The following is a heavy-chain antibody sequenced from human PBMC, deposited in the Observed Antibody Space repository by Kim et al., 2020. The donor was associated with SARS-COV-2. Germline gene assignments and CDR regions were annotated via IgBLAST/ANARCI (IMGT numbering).Heavy chain of an antibody. CDR1: GFTVSSNY. D-gene: IGHD6-13*01. V-gene: IGHV3-53*01. Sequence: GGSLRLSCAASGFTVSSNYISWVRQAPGKGLEWVSVIYSSGSTYYADSVKGRFTISRDNSKNTLYLQMNSLRAEDTAVYYCARDGSSWPDAFDIWGQGTMVTVSS. CDR2: IYSSGST. CDR3: ARDGSSWPDAFDI. J-gene: IGHJ3*02.